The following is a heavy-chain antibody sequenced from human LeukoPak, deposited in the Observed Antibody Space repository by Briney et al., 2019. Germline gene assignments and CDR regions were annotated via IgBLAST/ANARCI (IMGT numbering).Heavy chain of an antibody. Sequence: GGSLRLSCAASGFTFSSYGMHWVRQAPGKGLEWVAVISYDGSNKYYADSVKGRFTISRDNSKNTLYLQMNGLRAEDTAVYYCAKDRSGGELSSYYFDYWGQGTLVTVSS. CDR1: GFTFSSYG. V-gene: IGHV3-30*18. D-gene: IGHD3-16*01. J-gene: IGHJ4*02. CDR3: AKDRSGGELSSYYFDY. CDR2: ISYDGSNK.